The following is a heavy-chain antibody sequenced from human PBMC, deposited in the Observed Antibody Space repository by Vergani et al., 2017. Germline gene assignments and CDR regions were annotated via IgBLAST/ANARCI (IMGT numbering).Heavy chain of an antibody. D-gene: IGHD2-8*01. Sequence: EVPLLESGGGLVQPVGSLTLSSPSSLFPXXXXXPTXLPPAPGKWLQSVSSISVSGGSKYYADSVKGRFTISRDNSRNTLYLQMNSLSAEDTAVYYCAKDHIVLIQGYCFDYWGQGTLVTVSS. CDR2: ISVSGGSK. V-gene: IGHV3-23*01. J-gene: IGHJ4*02. CDR1: LFPXXXXX. CDR3: AKDHIVLIQGYCFDY.